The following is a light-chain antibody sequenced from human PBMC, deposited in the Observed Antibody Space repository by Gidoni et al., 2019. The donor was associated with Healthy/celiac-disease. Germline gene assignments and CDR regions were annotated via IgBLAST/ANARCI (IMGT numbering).Light chain of an antibody. Sequence: QSVLTQPPSVSGAPGQRVTISCTGSSPNIGAGYDVPLYQQLPGTAPKLLIYGNSNRPSWVPDRFSGSKSGTSASLAITGLQAEDEADYYCQSYDSSLSGYVFGTGTKVTVL. J-gene: IGLJ1*01. CDR1: SPNIGAGYD. CDR2: GNS. CDR3: QSYDSSLSGYV. V-gene: IGLV1-40*01.